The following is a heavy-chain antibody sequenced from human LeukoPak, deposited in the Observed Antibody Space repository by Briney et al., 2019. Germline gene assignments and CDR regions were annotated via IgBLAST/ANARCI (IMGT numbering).Heavy chain of an antibody. CDR2: ISSSSSPI. D-gene: IGHD1-26*01. CDR1: GFTFSTYS. V-gene: IGHV3-48*04. J-gene: IGHJ3*02. Sequence: GGSLRLSCAASGFTFSTYSMNWVRQAPGKGLEWVSYISSSSSPIYYADSVKGRFTISRDNAKNSLYLQVNSLRAEDTAVYYCARELREHGVFDIWGQGTMVTVSS. CDR3: ARELREHGVFDI.